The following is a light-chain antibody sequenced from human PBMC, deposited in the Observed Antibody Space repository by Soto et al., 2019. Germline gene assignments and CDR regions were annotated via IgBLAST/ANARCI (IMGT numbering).Light chain of an antibody. V-gene: IGKV3-15*01. J-gene: IGKJ2*01. CDR2: GIS. Sequence: EVVMTQSPTTLSVSPGERVTLSCRASQTISNNLAWYRKKPGQAPSLLIYGISTRATGIPARFSGSGSGTEFTLTISSLQSDDFALYYCQQYNNWPHTFGQGTKLESK. CDR1: QTISNN. CDR3: QQYNNWPHT.